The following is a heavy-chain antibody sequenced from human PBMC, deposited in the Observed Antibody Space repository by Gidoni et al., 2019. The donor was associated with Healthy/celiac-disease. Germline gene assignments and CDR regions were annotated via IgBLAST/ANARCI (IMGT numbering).Heavy chain of an antibody. CDR3: ARSESRRDGYS. CDR1: GYTFTSYY. J-gene: IGHJ4*02. D-gene: IGHD5-12*01. CDR2: INPSGGST. V-gene: IGHV1-46*01. Sequence: QVQLVQSGAEVKKPGVSVKVSCKASGYTFTSYYMHWVRQAPGQGLEWMGIINPSGGSTSYAQKFQGRVTMTRDTSTSTVYMELSSLRSEDTAVYYCARSESRRDGYSWGQGTLVTVSS.